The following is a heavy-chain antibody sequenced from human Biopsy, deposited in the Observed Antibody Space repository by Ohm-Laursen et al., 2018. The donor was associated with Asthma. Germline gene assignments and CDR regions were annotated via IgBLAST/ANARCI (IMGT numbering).Heavy chain of an antibody. V-gene: IGHV3-30*18. D-gene: IGHD1-26*01. CDR1: GFTVSSNG. CDR3: AKDVFPGWELRRGPDS. CDR2: ISFDGSNK. J-gene: IGHJ4*02. Sequence: SLRLSCAASGFTVSSNGMHWVRQAPGKGLDWVAVISFDGSNKNYTDSVKGRFTISRDNSRNTLHLQMNSLRAEDTAVYYCAKDVFPGWELRRGPDSWGQGTLVTVSS.